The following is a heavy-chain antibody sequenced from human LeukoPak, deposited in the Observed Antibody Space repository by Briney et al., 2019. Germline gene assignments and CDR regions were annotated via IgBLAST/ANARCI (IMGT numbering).Heavy chain of an antibody. V-gene: IGHV3-66*01. CDR2: IYSGGST. Sequence: PGGSLRLSCAASGFTVSSNYMSWVRQAPGKGLEWVSVIYSGGSTYYADSVKGRFTISRDNSKNTLYLQMNSLRAEDTAVYYCASNSPYSSSWPPRPGPLDYWGRGTLVTVSS. D-gene: IGHD6-13*01. J-gene: IGHJ4*02. CDR3: ASNSPYSSSWPPRPGPLDY. CDR1: GFTVSSNY.